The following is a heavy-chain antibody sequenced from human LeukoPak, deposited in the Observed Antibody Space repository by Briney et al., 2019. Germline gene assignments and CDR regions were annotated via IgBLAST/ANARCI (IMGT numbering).Heavy chain of an antibody. V-gene: IGHV3-7*01. D-gene: IGHD5-18*01. CDR3: ARDRGWIQHDI. CDR2: IKGDGGAK. Sequence: GGSLRLSCAASGFAFSDSWMTWIRQAPGKGLEWVAFIKGDGGAKKYVDSVKGRFTISRGNAKNSLFLQMNSLRAEDTAVYYCARDRGWIQHDIWGQGTMVTVSS. CDR1: GFAFSDSW. J-gene: IGHJ3*02.